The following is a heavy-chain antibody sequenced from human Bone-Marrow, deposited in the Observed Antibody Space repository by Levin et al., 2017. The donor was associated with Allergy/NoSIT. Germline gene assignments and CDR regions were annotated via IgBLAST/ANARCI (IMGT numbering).Heavy chain of an antibody. J-gene: IGHJ6*02. CDR2: ISYSGCTN. Sequence: GESLKISCAASGFSFSTSAMHWVRQAPGKGLEWVAVISYSGCTNYYADSVKGRFTISRDNSKNTLYLQMNNLRRADTAVYYCAKDDYSDYDTYYYGMDVWGQGTTVTVSS. V-gene: IGHV3-30*04. CDR1: GFSFSTSA. CDR3: AKDDYSDYDTYYYGMDV. D-gene: IGHD5-12*01.